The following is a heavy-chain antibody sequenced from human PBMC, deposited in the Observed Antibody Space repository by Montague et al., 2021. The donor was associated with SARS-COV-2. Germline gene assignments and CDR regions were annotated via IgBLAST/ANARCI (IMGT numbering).Heavy chain of an antibody. CDR2: VYYNGDT. J-gene: IGHJ3*01. V-gene: IGHV4-59*08. D-gene: IGHD6-19*01. CDR1: GGSIASHY. CDR3: ARGWAFDA. Sequence: SETLSLTCTVSGGSIASHYWNWIRQSPGKRPEWIGYVYYNGDTKYNPSLQSRVTISIDTSENQFSLRLNSVTAADTAVYFCARGWAFDAWGQGRLVTVSS.